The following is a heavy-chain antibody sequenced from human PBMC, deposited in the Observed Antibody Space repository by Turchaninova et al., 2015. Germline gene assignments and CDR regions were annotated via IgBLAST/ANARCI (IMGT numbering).Heavy chain of an antibody. Sequence: QVQLVESGGGVVEPGGSLRLSCAASGLTFSSYGMHWVRQAPGKGRGWVAVVGKDGGKKDPAVSMEGRVTISGDNSKDTLYLQIIVLRAEDTAVYYCASGGHVSLGNWFFVNYWGQGTLVTVSS. CDR2: VGKDGGKK. J-gene: IGHJ4*02. CDR3: ASGGHVSLGNWFFVNY. D-gene: IGHD2-15*01. CDR1: GLTFSSYG. V-gene: IGHV3-33*01.